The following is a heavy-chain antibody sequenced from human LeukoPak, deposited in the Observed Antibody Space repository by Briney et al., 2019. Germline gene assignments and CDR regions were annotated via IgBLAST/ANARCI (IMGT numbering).Heavy chain of an antibody. Sequence: PSETLSLTCTVSGGSISSGGYYWSWIRQHPGKGLEWIGYINYSGSTYYNPSLKSRVTISVDTSKNQFSLKLSSVTAADTAVYYCARLDLGCSGTSCQHSFDYWGQGTLVTVSS. CDR1: GGSISSGGYY. CDR3: ARLDLGCSGTSCQHSFDY. D-gene: IGHD2-2*01. CDR2: INYSGST. J-gene: IGHJ4*02. V-gene: IGHV4-39*01.